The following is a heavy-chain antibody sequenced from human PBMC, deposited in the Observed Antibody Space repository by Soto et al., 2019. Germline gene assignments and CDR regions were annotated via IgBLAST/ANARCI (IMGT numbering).Heavy chain of an antibody. J-gene: IGHJ4*02. Sequence: GGSLRLSCAASGFTVSNTYMSWVRQAPGRGLEWVSAISHAGSTYYADSVKGRFTISRDNSENMLYLQMNSLRAEDTAVYYCARDPGNPTSFDYWGLGTLVTVSS. CDR1: GFTVSNTY. CDR3: ARDPGNPTSFDY. CDR2: ISHAGST. V-gene: IGHV3-66*01.